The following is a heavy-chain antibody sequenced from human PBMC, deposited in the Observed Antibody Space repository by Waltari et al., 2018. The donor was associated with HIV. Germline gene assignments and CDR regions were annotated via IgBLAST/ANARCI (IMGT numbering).Heavy chain of an antibody. J-gene: IGHJ4*02. CDR2: FYNVGLT. D-gene: IGHD3-10*01. Sequence: VQLQESGPGLVKPSETLSLTCTVSGGSIDNYSWSFIRQTPGKGLEWIGYFYNVGLTHYNPSLRSRAAISVDSSKNQCSRKLRSVTAADSAIYYFVRGSFYGAGSYYPFFDYWGRGILVTVSS. CDR1: GGSIDNYS. V-gene: IGHV4-59*01. CDR3: VRGSFYGAGSYYPFFDY.